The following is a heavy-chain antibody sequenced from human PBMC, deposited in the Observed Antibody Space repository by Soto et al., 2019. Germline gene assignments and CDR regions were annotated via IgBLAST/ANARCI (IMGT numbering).Heavy chain of an antibody. Sequence: QVQLVQSGAEEKKPGASVKVSCKASGYTFTSYAMHWVRQAPGQRLEWMGWINAGNGNTKYSQKFQGRVTITRDTSASTAYMELSSLRSEDAAVYYCARDLGYALPDYWGQGTLVTVSS. CDR1: GYTFTSYA. CDR2: INAGNGNT. D-gene: IGHD2-15*01. CDR3: ARDLGYALPDY. J-gene: IGHJ4*02. V-gene: IGHV1-3*05.